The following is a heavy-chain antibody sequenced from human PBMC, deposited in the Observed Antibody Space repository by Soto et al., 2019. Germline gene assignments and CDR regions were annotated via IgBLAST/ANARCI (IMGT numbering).Heavy chain of an antibody. Sequence: PSETLSLTCSVSGDSIRGYFLSWIRQPPGKGLEWMGSMYYTVSSNYNPSLKRRLSMSVDPSKNHFSLKLSSVTAADTAVYHCASSSIVRGVISYNYFYSMDVWRKGTTVPVSS. V-gene: IGHV4-59*08. CDR1: GDSIRGYF. CDR2: MYYTVSS. J-gene: IGHJ6*03. D-gene: IGHD3-10*01. CDR3: ASSSIVRGVISYNYFYSMDV.